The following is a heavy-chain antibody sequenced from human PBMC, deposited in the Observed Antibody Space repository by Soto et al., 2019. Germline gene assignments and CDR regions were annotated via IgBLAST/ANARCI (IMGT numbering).Heavy chain of an antibody. V-gene: IGHV4-59*11. D-gene: IGHD2-21*01. CDR1: GGSLTDHY. CDR2: VYYSGGT. J-gene: IGHJ3*02. Sequence: QVQLQESGPGLVKPSETLSLTCTVAGGSLTDHYWNWFRQSPGKGLHWIGYVYYSGGTNYNPSLKSRVTMSVDTSKNQFSLNVRSVTAADTDVYYCARGNDWKSSTFDIWGQGTMVSVSS. CDR3: ARGNDWKSSTFDI.